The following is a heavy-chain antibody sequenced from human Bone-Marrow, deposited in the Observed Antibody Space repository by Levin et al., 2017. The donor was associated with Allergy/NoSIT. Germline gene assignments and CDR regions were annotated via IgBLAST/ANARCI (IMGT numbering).Heavy chain of an antibody. D-gene: IGHD6-13*01. CDR1: GFTFSSYE. CDR3: ARASSSWEFDY. Sequence: GGSRRLSCAASGFTFSSYEMNWVRQAPGKGLEWVSYISSSGSTIYYADSVKGRVTISRDNAKNSLYLQMNSLRAEDTAVYYCARASSSWEFDYWGQGTLVTVSS. V-gene: IGHV3-48*03. CDR2: ISSSGSTI. J-gene: IGHJ4*02.